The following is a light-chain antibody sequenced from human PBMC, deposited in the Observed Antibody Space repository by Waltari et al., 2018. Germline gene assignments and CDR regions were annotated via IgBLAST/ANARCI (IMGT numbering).Light chain of an antibody. CDR3: QQYNSYPVT. CDR1: RDINIW. CDR2: CAS. Sequence: DIQMTQSPSALSASIGDRVTITCRASRDINIWLAWYQQKPEKSPKSLIFCASGRQSGVPSRFSGTGSGTDFTLTISNLQPEDFATYYCQQYNSYPVTFGQGTRVEIK. V-gene: IGKV1D-16*01. J-gene: IGKJ5*01.